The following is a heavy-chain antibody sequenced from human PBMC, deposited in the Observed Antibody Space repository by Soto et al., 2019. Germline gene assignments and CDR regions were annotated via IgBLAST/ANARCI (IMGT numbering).Heavy chain of an antibody. J-gene: IGHJ6*02. CDR2: INPNSGGT. V-gene: IGHV1-2*02. Sequence: GASVKVSCKASGYTFTGYYMHWVRQAPGQGLEWMGWINPNSGGTNYAQKFQGRVTMTRDTSISTAYMELSRLRSDDTAVYYCASLTMITFGGVNSDVWGQGTTVTVSS. D-gene: IGHD3-16*01. CDR3: ASLTMITFGGVNSDV. CDR1: GYTFTGYY.